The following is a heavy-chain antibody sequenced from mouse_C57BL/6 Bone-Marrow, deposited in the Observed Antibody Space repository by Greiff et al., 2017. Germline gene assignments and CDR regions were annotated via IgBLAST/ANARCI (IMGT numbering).Heavy chain of an antibody. J-gene: IGHJ1*03. CDR1: GYTFTDYY. CDR2: INPYNGGT. Sequence: EVQLQQSGPVLVKPGASVKMSCKASGYTFTDYYMNWVKQSHGKSLEWIGVINPYNGGTSYNQKFKGQATLTVDKSSSTAYMELNSLTSEDSAVYYCARSDGYSYWYCDVWGTGTTVTVSS. CDR3: ARSDGYSYWYCDV. D-gene: IGHD2-3*01. V-gene: IGHV1-19*01.